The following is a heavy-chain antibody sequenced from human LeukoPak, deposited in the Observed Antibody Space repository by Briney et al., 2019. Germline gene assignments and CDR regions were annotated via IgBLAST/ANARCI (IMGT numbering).Heavy chain of an antibody. CDR2: ISSDGDAT. Sequence: GGSLRLSCAASGFTFNSFAMQWVRQAPGEGLEYVSGISSDGDATYYANSVKERFIISRDNSRNMLYPQMGSLRPEDMAVYYCARADCSSSSCYTVAYWGQGTLVTVSS. CDR3: ARADCSSSSCYTVAY. J-gene: IGHJ4*02. CDR1: GFTFNSFA. V-gene: IGHV3-64*01. D-gene: IGHD2-2*01.